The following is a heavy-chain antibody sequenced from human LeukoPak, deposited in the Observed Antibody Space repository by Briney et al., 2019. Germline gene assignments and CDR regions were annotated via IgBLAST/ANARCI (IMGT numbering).Heavy chain of an antibody. V-gene: IGHV3-23*01. CDR1: GFTFSSYA. J-gene: IGHJ6*03. CDR2: ISGSGGST. CDR3: AKDVLVSRYYYMDV. D-gene: IGHD3-9*01. Sequence: GGSLRLSCAASGFTFSSYAMSWVRQAPGKGLEWVSAISGSGGSTYYADSVKCRFTISRDNSKNTLYLQMNSLRAEDTAVYYCAKDVLVSRYYYMDVWGKGTTVTISS.